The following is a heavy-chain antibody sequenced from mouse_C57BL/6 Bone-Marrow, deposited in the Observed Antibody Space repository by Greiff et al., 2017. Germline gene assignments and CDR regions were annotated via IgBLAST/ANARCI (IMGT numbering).Heavy chain of an antibody. Sequence: DVKLVESGGGLVQPGGSLKLSCAASGFTFSDYYMYWVRQTPEKRLEWVAYISNGGGSTYYPDTVKGRFTISRDNAKNTLYLQLSRLKSEGTAMYYCARRGDPAMDYWGQGTSVTVSS. CDR3: ARRGDPAMDY. CDR2: ISNGGGST. J-gene: IGHJ4*01. V-gene: IGHV5-12*01. CDR1: GFTFSDYY.